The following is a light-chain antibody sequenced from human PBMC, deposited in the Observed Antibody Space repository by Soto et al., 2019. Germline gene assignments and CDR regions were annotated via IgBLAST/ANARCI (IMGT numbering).Light chain of an antibody. Sequence: EIAITLSQATLSVSPVERATLSSRAGKSISSNLAWYQLKPGQGPRLLIYGASTRATGIPARFSGSGSGTEFTLTITSLQSEDFAVYFCQQYNDGLTFGGGGKV. V-gene: IGKV3-15*01. J-gene: IGKJ4*01. CDR2: GAS. CDR1: KSISSN. CDR3: QQYNDGLT.